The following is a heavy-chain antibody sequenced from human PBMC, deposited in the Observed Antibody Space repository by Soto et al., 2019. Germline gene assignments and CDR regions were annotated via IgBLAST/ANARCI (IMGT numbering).Heavy chain of an antibody. V-gene: IGHV3-23*01. D-gene: IGHD1-7*01. J-gene: IGHJ6*02. CDR1: GFTFSSYA. Sequence: GGSLRLSCAASGFTFSSYAMSWVRQAPGKGLEWVSAISGSGGSTYYADSVKGRFTISRDNSKNTLYLQMNNLRAEDTAVYYCAKRSSELQKLYYGMDVWGQGTTVTVSS. CDR2: ISGSGGST. CDR3: AKRSSELQKLYYGMDV.